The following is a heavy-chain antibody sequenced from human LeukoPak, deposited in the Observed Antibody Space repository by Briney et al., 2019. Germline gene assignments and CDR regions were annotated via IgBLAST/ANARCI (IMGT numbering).Heavy chain of an antibody. CDR2: IYHSGST. D-gene: IGHD3-3*01. Sequence: SETLSLTCAVSGSSISSGGYSWSWIRQPPGKGLEWIGYIYHSGSTYYNPPLKSRVTISVDRSKNQFSLKLSSVTAADTAVYYCARIIPSYYDFWSGYNNYYFDYWGQGTLVTVSS. J-gene: IGHJ4*02. V-gene: IGHV4-30-2*01. CDR1: GSSISSGGYS. CDR3: ARIIPSYYDFWSGYNNYYFDY.